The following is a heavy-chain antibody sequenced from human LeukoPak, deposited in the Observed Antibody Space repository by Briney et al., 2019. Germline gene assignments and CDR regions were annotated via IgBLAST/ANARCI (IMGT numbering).Heavy chain of an antibody. CDR2: MNPNSGNT. D-gene: IGHD3-22*01. J-gene: IGHJ2*01. CDR3: ARDFLWLPYWYFDL. CDR1: GYTFTSYD. V-gene: IGHV1-8*03. Sequence: GASVKVSCKASGYTFTSYDINWVRQATGQGLEWMGWMNPNSGNTGYAQKFQGRVTITKNTSISTAYMELSSLRSEDTAVYYCARDFLWLPYWYFDLWGRGTLVTVSS.